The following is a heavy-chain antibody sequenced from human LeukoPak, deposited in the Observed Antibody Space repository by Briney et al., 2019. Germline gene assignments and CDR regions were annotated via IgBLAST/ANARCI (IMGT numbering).Heavy chain of an antibody. CDR2: INNSGSS. D-gene: IGHD3-10*01. CDR1: GWSFSCYY. J-gene: IGHJ4*02. CDR3: ARGDYYGSGSKVFRAHRTGGDY. Sequence: SVTLSLTCAVYGWSFSCYYWLWLRQPPGKGLEGIGEINNSGSSNYNTSLKRRVTISVHTSKNQYSLKLSSVTAADTAVYYCARGDYYGSGSKVFRAHRTGGDYWGQGSLVTVSS. V-gene: IGHV4-34*01.